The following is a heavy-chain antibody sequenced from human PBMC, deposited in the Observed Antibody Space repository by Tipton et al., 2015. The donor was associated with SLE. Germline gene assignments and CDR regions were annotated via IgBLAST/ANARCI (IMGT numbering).Heavy chain of an antibody. Sequence: PGLVKPSETLSLTCTASGGSISSYYWSWIRQPPGKGLEWIGYLYYSGSINYNPSLKSRVTISVDTSKNQFSLKLSSVTAADTAVYYCARHVGGYSSSWYVRYFDLWGRGTLVTVSS. CDR3: ARHVGGYSSSWYVRYFDL. CDR2: LYYSGSI. CDR1: GGSISSYY. V-gene: IGHV4-59*08. D-gene: IGHD6-13*01. J-gene: IGHJ2*01.